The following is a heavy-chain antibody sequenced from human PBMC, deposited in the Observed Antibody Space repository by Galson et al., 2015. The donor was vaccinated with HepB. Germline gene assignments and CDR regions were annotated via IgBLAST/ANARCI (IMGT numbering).Heavy chain of an antibody. V-gene: IGHV5-51*01. CDR3: ARAYCESDCYSRWFDP. D-gene: IGHD2-21*02. CDR1: GYHFANYW. CDR2: ISPGASNT. Sequence: QSGAEVKKPGESLKISCQASGYHFANYWIGWVRQMPGKGLEWVGVISPGASNTRTSPSFQGHVTFSVDKTISTAYLQWSSLKASDTAMYYCARAYCESDCYSRWFDPWGQGTLVTVSS. J-gene: IGHJ5*02.